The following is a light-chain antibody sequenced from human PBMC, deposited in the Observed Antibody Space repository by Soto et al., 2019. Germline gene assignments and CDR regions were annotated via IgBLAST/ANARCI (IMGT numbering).Light chain of an antibody. Sequence: DIQLTQSPSFLSASVGDRVTITCRTSQDISSYLAWYQQKPGKAPQLLISAASTLQIGVPSRFSGSGSGTEFTLTISSLQPEDFATYYCQQLKSYPLSFGGGTKVEI. CDR1: QDISSY. CDR2: AAS. CDR3: QQLKSYPLS. J-gene: IGKJ4*01. V-gene: IGKV1-9*01.